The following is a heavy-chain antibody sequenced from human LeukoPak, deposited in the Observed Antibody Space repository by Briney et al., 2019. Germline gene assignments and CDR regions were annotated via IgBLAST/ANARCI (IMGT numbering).Heavy chain of an antibody. CDR2: ISSSSSYI. J-gene: IGHJ4*02. CDR1: GFTFSSYS. D-gene: IGHD5-24*01. Sequence: PGGSLRLSCAASGFTFSSYSMNRVRQAPGKGLEWVSSISSSSSYIYYADSVKGRFTISRDNAKNSLYLQMNSLRAEDTAVYYCARAGQRWLQFDYWGQGTLVTVSS. CDR3: ARAGQRWLQFDY. V-gene: IGHV3-21*01.